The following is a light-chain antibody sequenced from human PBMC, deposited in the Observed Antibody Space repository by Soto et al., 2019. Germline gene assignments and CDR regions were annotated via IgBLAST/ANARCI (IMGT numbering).Light chain of an antibody. CDR1: QSISSW. CDR3: QQYSSYWT. Sequence: DIQMTQSPSTLSASVGDRVTITCRASQSISSWLAWYQQKPGKXPXXLIYDASNLESGVPSRLIGSGSGTEFTLPLSSMQPDDFATDDCQQYSSYWTFGQGTKVDIK. CDR2: DAS. V-gene: IGKV1-5*01. J-gene: IGKJ1*01.